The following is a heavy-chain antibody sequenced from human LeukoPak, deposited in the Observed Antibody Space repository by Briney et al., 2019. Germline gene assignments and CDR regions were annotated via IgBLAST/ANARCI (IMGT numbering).Heavy chain of an antibody. CDR1: GGTFSSYA. Sequence: SVKVSCKASGGTFSSYAISWVRQAPGQGLEWMGGIIPIFGTANYTQKFQGRVTITADESTSTAYMELSSLRSEDTAVYYCARGGSSSFEDFDYWGQGTLVTVSS. J-gene: IGHJ4*02. CDR2: IIPIFGTA. V-gene: IGHV1-69*13. D-gene: IGHD6-6*01. CDR3: ARGGSSSFEDFDY.